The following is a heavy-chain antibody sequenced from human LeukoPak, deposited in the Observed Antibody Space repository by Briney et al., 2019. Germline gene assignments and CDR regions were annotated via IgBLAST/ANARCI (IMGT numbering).Heavy chain of an antibody. Sequence: GESLKISCKGSGYSFTSYWIGWVRQMPGKGLEWMGIIYPGGSDTRYSPSFQGQVTISADKSISTAYLQWSSLKASDTAMYYCARLGSVVNYRRYYMDVWGKGTTVTVSS. CDR3: ARLGSVVNYRRYYMDV. V-gene: IGHV5-51*01. CDR2: IYPGGSDT. J-gene: IGHJ6*03. D-gene: IGHD3-10*01. CDR1: GYSFTSYW.